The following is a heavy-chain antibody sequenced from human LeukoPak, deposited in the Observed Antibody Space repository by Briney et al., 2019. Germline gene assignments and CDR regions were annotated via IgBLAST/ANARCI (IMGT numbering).Heavy chain of an antibody. D-gene: IGHD6-13*01. V-gene: IGHV3-30*03. CDR1: GFTFSSHG. CDR3: ARVAVGSGWYLYFDY. CDR2: ISYDESNK. Sequence: GRSLRLSCAASGFTFSSHGMHWVRQAPGKGLEWVTVISYDESNKYYADSVKGRFTISRDNSKNTLYLQMNSLRAEDTAVYYCARVAVGSGWYLYFDYWGQGTLVTVSS. J-gene: IGHJ4*02.